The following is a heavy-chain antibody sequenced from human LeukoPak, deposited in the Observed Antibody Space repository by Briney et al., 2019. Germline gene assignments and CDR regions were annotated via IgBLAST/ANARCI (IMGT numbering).Heavy chain of an antibody. J-gene: IGHJ2*01. V-gene: IGHV3-23*01. CDR3: ASDGTELGWYFDL. Sequence: GGTLRLSCGASGFTFSSHGMNWVRQAPGKGLEWVSGISPSGGITYYTDSVKGRCTSSGDNSKHTLYLQMNSLRAEDTAVYYCASDGTELGWYFDLWGRGNLVTVSS. D-gene: IGHD1-1*01. CDR2: ISPSGGIT. CDR1: GFTFSSHG.